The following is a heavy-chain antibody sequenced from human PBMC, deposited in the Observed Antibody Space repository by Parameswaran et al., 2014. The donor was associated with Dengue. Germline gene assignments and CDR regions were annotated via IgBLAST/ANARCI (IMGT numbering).Heavy chain of an antibody. Sequence: VRQAPGKGLEWIGEIYHSGSTNYNPSLKSRVTISVDKSKNQFSLKLSSVTAADTAVYYCARYGRRGNSEGNGAMYYFDYWGQGTLVTVSS. CDR3: ARYGRRGNSEGNGAMYYFDY. J-gene: IGHJ4*02. D-gene: IGHD4-23*01. CDR2: IYHSGST. V-gene: IGHV4-4*02.